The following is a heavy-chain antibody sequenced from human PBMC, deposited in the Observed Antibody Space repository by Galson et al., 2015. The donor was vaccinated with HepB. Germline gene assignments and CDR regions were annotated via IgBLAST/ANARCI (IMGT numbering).Heavy chain of an antibody. CDR3: ARVDGYNLNYFDY. V-gene: IGHV1-2*02. CDR2: INPNSGGT. CDR1: GYTFTGYY. J-gene: IGHJ4*02. Sequence: SVKVSCKASGYTFTGYYMHXVRQAPGQGLGWMGWINPNSGGTNYAQKFQGRVTMTRDTSISTAYMELSRLRSDDTAVYYCARVDGYNLNYFDYWGQGTLVTVSS. D-gene: IGHD5-24*01.